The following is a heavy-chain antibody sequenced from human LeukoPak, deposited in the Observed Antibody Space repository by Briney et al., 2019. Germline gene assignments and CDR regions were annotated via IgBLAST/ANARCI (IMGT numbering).Heavy chain of an antibody. V-gene: IGHV4-39*07. D-gene: IGHD6-13*01. CDR1: GGSISSSSYY. CDR3: ASYSSSWYGPGDP. J-gene: IGHJ5*02. CDR2: IYYSGST. Sequence: PSETLSLTCTVSGGSISSSSYYWGWIRQPPGKGLEWIGSIYYSGSTYYNPSLKSRVTISVDTSKNQFSLKLSSVTAADTAVYYCASYSSSWYGPGDPWGQGTLVTV.